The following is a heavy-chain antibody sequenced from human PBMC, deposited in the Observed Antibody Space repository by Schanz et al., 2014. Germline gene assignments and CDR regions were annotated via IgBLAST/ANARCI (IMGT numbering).Heavy chain of an antibody. CDR3: AGAVATIRADSFDI. CDR1: GFTFRSYA. CDR2: VSASGGGP. D-gene: IGHD5-12*01. V-gene: IGHV3-23*01. J-gene: IGHJ3*02. Sequence: EVQLLESGGGLVQPGGSLRLSCIGSGFTFRSYALGWVRQAPGKGLEWVSLVSASGGGPFYADSVKGRFTISRDNSRNTVYLQMSSLRAEDTAVYYCAGAVATIRADSFDIWGQGTILTVSS.